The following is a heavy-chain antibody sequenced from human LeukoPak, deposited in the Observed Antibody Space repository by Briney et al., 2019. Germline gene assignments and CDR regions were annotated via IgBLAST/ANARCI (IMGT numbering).Heavy chain of an antibody. V-gene: IGHV3-23*01. CDR2: SSSIGGRT. J-gene: IGHJ1*01. CDR3: AKDDAWGRFYH. CDR1: GFTFSSHG. D-gene: IGHD3-16*01. Sequence: PGGSLRLSCAASGFTFSSHGMNCVRQAPGKGLEWVSGSSSIGGRTYYADSVRGRFTVTRDNSRNTLHLQMNSLRVEDTGVYYCAKDDAWGRFYHWGQGTLVTVSS.